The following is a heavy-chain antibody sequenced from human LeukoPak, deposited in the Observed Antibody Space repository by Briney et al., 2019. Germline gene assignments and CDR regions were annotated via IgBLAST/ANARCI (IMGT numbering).Heavy chain of an antibody. Sequence: GGSLRLSCAASGFNFSIYTMTWVRQAPGKGLEWVSSISVRSSYLYYADSVRSRFTISRDNAQTSVFLQMNSLRAEDTAVYYCARSDCSAPTCSTYYSHGLDVWGQGTALTVSS. CDR2: ISVRSSYL. J-gene: IGHJ6*02. V-gene: IGHV3-21*01. CDR1: GFNFSIYT. CDR3: ARSDCSAPTCSTYYSHGLDV. D-gene: IGHD2-15*01.